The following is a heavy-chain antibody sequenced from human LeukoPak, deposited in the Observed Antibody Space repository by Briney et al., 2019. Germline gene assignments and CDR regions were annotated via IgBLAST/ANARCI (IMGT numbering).Heavy chain of an antibody. CDR2: MNPNSGST. CDR1: GYTFTSYD. D-gene: IGHD3-10*01. J-gene: IGHJ4*02. CDR3: ARAIRGAIDY. V-gene: IGHV1-8*01. Sequence: ASVKVSCKASGYTFTSYDINWVRQATGQGLEWMGWMNPNSGSTGYAQKFQGRVTMTRNTSISTAYMELSSLRSDDTAVYYCARAIRGAIDYWGQGTLVTVSS.